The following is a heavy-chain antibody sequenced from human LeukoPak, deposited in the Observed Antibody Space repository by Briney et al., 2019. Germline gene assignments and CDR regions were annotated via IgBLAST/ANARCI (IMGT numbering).Heavy chain of an antibody. J-gene: IGHJ4*02. CDR1: GYTFTSYG. V-gene: IGHV1-18*01. CDR3: ARDPKVAGTLSLDY. Sequence: ASVKVSCKASGYTFTSYGISWVRQAPGQGLEWMGWISAYNGNTNYAQKLQGRVTMTTDTSTSTAYMELRSLRSDDTAVYYCARDPKVAGTLSLDYWGQGTLVTVSS. D-gene: IGHD6-19*01. CDR2: ISAYNGNT.